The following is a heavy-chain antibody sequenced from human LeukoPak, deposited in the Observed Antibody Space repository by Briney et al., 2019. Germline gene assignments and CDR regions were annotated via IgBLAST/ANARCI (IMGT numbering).Heavy chain of an antibody. Sequence: GGSLRLSCAASGFTFSSYAMSWVRQAPGKGLEWVSVISGSGDNTYYADSVKGRFTISRDNSKNTLYLQMNSLRVEDMAIYYCAKGRIGYIAGSWGQGTQVTVSS. D-gene: IGHD6-13*01. J-gene: IGHJ5*02. CDR3: AKGRIGYIAGS. CDR2: ISGSGDNT. CDR1: GFTFSSYA. V-gene: IGHV3-23*01.